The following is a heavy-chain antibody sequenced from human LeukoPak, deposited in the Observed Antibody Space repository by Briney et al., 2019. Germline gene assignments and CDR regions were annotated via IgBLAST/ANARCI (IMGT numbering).Heavy chain of an antibody. CDR2: IYYSGST. CDR3: ARVSQPGVVVTAPAANWFDP. J-gene: IGHJ5*02. Sequence: MPSETLSLTCAVSGGSISSSSYYWGWIRQPPGKGLEWIGYIYYSGSTNYNPSLKSRVTISVDTSKNQFSLKLSSVTAADTAVYYCARVSQPGVVVTAPAANWFDPWGQGTLVTVSS. CDR1: GGSISSSSYY. D-gene: IGHD2-21*02. V-gene: IGHV4-61*05.